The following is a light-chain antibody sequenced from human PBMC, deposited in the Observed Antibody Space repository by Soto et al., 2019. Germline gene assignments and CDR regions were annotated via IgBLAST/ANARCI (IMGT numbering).Light chain of an antibody. CDR3: QQYSGQYT. CDR1: QSISRW. CDR2: KAS. J-gene: IGKJ2*01. Sequence: DIQMTQSPSALSASVGDRVTITCRASQSISRWLAWYQQKPGKAPTHLIYKASSLEGGVPSRFSGSGSGTAFTLTISSLQPDDVVTYYWQQYSGQYTLGPGPKLE. V-gene: IGKV1-5*03.